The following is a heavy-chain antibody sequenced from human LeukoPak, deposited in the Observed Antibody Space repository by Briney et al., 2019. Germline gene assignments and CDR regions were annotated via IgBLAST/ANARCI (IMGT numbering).Heavy chain of an antibody. J-gene: IGHJ5*02. D-gene: IGHD1-26*01. CDR2: IYYSGST. CDR1: GGSISSGDYY. Sequence: SETLSLTRTVSGGSISSGDYYWSWIRQPPGKGLEWIGYIYYSGSTYYNPSLKSRVTISVDTSKNQLSLKLSSLTAADTAVYYCARHEYSGSYYGLSWFDPWGQGTLVTVSS. V-gene: IGHV4-30-4*08. CDR3: ARHEYSGSYYGLSWFDP.